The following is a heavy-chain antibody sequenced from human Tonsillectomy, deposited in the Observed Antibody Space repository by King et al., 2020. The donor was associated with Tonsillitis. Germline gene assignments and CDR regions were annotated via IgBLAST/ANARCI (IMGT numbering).Heavy chain of an antibody. D-gene: IGHD3-22*01. Sequence: VQLVESGGALVQPGGSLRLSCAASGFTFSSYWMHWVRQVPGKGLEWVSRIDGNGRSTNYADFVKGRFTISRDNAQNRLYLQMDSLRAADTAVDYCARPQYLADDIFNFWGQGTMVTVSS. CDR1: GFTFSSYW. CDR2: IDGNGRST. J-gene: IGHJ3*01. V-gene: IGHV3-74*01. CDR3: ARPQYLADDIFNF.